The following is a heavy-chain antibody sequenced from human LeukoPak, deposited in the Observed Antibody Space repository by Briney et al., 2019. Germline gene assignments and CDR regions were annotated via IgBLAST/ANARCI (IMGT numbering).Heavy chain of an antibody. J-gene: IGHJ6*03. V-gene: IGHV6-1*01. D-gene: IGHD5-18*01. Sequence: SQTLSLTCAISGDSVSRNSAAWNWIRQSPSRGLEWLGRTYYRSKWYNDYAVSVKSRITINPDTSKNQFSLQLNSVTPEDTAVYYCARGLRGTAMVGPIIRGYYYYYMDVWGKGTTVTVSS. CDR1: GDSVSRNSAA. CDR2: TYYRSKWYN. CDR3: ARGLRGTAMVGPIIRGYYYYYMDV.